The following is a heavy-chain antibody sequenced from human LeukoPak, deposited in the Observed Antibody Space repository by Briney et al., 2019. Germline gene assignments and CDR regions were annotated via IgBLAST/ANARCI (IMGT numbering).Heavy chain of an antibody. CDR3: ASSRSGRTDTVYFDY. J-gene: IGHJ4*02. D-gene: IGHD2-15*01. Sequence: GGSLRLSCAASGFTFSDYYMSWIRQAPGKGLEWVSYISSSGSAIYYADSVKGRFTISRDNAKNSLYLQMNSLRADDTAVYYCASSRSGRTDTVYFDYWGQGALVTVAS. V-gene: IGHV3-11*04. CDR1: GFTFSDYY. CDR2: ISSSGSAI.